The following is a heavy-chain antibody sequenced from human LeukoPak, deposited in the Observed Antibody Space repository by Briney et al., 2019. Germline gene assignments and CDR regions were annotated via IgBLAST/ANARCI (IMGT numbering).Heavy chain of an antibody. CDR2: MNPNSGNT. V-gene: IGHV1-8*02. D-gene: IGHD3-9*01. Sequence: ASVKVSCKASGYTFTGYYMHWVRQATGQGLEWMGWMNPNSGNTGYAQRFQGRVTMTRNTSISTAYMELSSLRSEDTAVYYCASGHGILTGRDYWGQGTLVTVSS. CDR1: GYTFTGYY. J-gene: IGHJ4*02. CDR3: ASGHGILTGRDY.